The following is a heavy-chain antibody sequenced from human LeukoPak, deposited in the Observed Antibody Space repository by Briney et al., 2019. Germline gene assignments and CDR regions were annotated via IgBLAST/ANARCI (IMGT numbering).Heavy chain of an antibody. D-gene: IGHD3-9*01. V-gene: IGHV1-2*02. CDR2: INPNSGAT. CDR3: ARADILTAYYTLDF. J-gene: IGHJ4*02. Sequence: VASVKVSCKASGYTFTGYYMHWVRQAPGQGLEWMGWINPNSGATNFAQKFQGRVSMTRDTSISTAYMELSSLRSDDTAVYYCARADILTAYYTLDFWGQGTLVTVSS. CDR1: GYTFTGYY.